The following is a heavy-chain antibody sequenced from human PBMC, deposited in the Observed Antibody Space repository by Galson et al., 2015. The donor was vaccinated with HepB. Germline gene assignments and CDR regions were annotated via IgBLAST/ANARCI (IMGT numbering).Heavy chain of an antibody. J-gene: IGHJ1*01. CDR1: GDSVSSNTAA. Sequence: CAISGDSVSSNTAAWSWIRQSPSRGLEWLGRTYYWSKWYNDYAVSVKSRITFNSDTSKNQFSLQLNSVTPEDTAVYYCARDGEGTSWWEFLQHWGQGTLVSVSS. D-gene: IGHD2-2*01. V-gene: IGHV6-1*01. CDR3: ARDGEGTSWWEFLQH. CDR2: TYYWSKWYN.